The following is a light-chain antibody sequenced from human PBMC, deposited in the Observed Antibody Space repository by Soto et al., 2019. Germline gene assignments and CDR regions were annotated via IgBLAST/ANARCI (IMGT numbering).Light chain of an antibody. V-gene: IGLV2-8*01. CDR1: SGDVGGYNY. J-gene: IGLJ2*01. Sequence: QSALTQPPSASGSPGQSVAISCTGTSGDVGGYNYVSWYQQHPGKAPKLMIYEVAKRPSRVPDRFSGSKSGNTASLTVSGLQAEDEADYFCSSYTGKNNLVVFGGGTKVTVL. CDR3: SSYTGKNNLVV. CDR2: EVA.